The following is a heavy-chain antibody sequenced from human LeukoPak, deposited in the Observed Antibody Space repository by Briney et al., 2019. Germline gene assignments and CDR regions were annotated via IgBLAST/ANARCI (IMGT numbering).Heavy chain of an antibody. CDR1: GYTFSSYG. CDR2: ISVYNGNT. CDR3: ARIASDGSGTNHY. Sequence: VATVKVSCKASGYTFSSYGITWVRQAPGQGLEWMGWISVYNGNTKSAQNLQGRVIMTTDTSTNTAHMELRSLRSDDTAAYYCARIASDGSGTNHYWGQGTQVIVSS. D-gene: IGHD3-10*01. V-gene: IGHV1-18*01. J-gene: IGHJ4*02.